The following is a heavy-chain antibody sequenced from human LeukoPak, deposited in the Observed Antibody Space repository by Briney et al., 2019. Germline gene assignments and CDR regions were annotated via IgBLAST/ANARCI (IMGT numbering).Heavy chain of an antibody. CDR1: GFTFSSYG. J-gene: IGHJ6*04. D-gene: IGHD3-10*01. CDR2: IWYGGSNK. V-gene: IGHV3-30*02. CDR3: AKAYYGSGSEMDV. Sequence: GGSLRLSCAASGFTFSSYGMHWVRQAPGKGLEWVAVIWYGGSNKYYADSVKGRFTISRDNSKNTLYLQMNSLRAEDTAVYYCAKAYYGSGSEMDVWGKGTTVTVSS.